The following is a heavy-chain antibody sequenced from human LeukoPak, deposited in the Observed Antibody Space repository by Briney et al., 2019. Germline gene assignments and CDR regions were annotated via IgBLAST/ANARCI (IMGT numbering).Heavy chain of an antibody. CDR3: ARDVGRYYYDSSGYFSDY. D-gene: IGHD3-22*01. V-gene: IGHV3-30-3*01. J-gene: IGHJ4*02. Sequence: PGGSLRLSCAASGFTFSSYAMHWVRRAPGKGLEWVAVISYDGSNKYYADSVKGRFTISRGNAKNSLYLQMNSLRAEDTALYHCARDVGRYYYDSSGYFSDYWGQGTLVTVSS. CDR2: ISYDGSNK. CDR1: GFTFSSYA.